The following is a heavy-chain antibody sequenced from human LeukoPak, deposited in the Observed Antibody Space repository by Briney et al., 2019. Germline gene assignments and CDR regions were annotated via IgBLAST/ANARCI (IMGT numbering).Heavy chain of an antibody. CDR3: ARDHQLRYFDY. CDR2: MYIRGGT. J-gene: IGHJ4*02. V-gene: IGHV4-4*07. D-gene: IGHD2-2*01. Sequence: SETLSLTCTVSGGSISSSDWSWIRRRAGKGLEWIGRMYIRGGTNYNPSLKSRVTLSVDTSKNQFSLKLTSVTAADTAVYYCARDHQLRYFDYWGQGTLVTVSS. CDR1: GGSISSSD.